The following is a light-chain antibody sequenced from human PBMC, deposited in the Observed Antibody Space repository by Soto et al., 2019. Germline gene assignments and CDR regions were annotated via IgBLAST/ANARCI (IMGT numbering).Light chain of an antibody. J-gene: IGKJ1*01. CDR2: AAS. V-gene: IGKV1-39*01. CDR3: QQSFSTPRT. Sequence: DIQMTQSPSSLSASVGDKVTIICRASQTISNLLNWYQQKPGKAPKLLIYAASGLQSGVPSRFSASGSGTDFTLTIASLQPEDFATYFCQQSFSTPRTFGQGTRVEVK. CDR1: QTISNL.